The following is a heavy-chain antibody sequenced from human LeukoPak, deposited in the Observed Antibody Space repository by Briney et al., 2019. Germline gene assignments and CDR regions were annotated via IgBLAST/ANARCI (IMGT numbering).Heavy chain of an antibody. CDR2: IYHSGST. CDR3: ARGAYPDAFDI. D-gene: IGHD2-21*01. CDR1: GYSISSGYY. J-gene: IGHJ3*02. V-gene: IGHV4-38-2*02. Sequence: PSETLSLTCTVSGYSISSGYYWGWIRQPPGKGLEWIGSIYHSGSTYYNPSLKSRVTISVDTSKNQFSLKLSSVTAADTAVYYCARGAYPDAFDIWGQGTMVTVSS.